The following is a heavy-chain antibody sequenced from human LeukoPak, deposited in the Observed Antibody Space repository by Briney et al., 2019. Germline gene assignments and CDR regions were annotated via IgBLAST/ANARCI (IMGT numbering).Heavy chain of an antibody. Sequence: GGSLRLSCAASGFIFTSYAMSWVRQAPAKGLEWVSGIPGSGGSAYYADSVKGRFTISRDNSKNTLSLQMNSLRAEDTAVYYCAKVHSSGWIYDGWGQGTLVTVSS. CDR3: AKVHSSGWIYDG. CDR1: GFIFTSYA. D-gene: IGHD6-19*01. CDR2: IPGSGGSA. V-gene: IGHV3-23*01. J-gene: IGHJ4*02.